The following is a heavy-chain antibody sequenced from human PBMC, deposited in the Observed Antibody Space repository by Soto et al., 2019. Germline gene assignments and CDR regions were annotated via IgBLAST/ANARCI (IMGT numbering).Heavy chain of an antibody. J-gene: IGHJ5*02. V-gene: IGHV3-48*02. CDR2: ISSSSSNI. CDR1: GFTLSSYA. D-gene: IGHD2-8*02. Sequence: EVQLAESGGGLVQPGGSLRLSCAASGFTLSSYAMNWVRQAPGKGLEWVSYISSSSSNIQYAGSVKGRFTISRDNAKNSLYLQMNSLRDDDTAVYFCARDCSLGNRWCRRFDPWGQGTLVTVSS. CDR3: ARDCSLGNRWCRRFDP.